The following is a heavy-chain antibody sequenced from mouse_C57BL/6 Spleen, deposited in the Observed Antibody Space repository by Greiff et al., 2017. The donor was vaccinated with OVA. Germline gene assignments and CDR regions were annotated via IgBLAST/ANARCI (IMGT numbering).Heavy chain of an antibody. CDR3: TEGYDVAY. CDR2: IDPETGGT. V-gene: IGHV1-15*01. D-gene: IGHD2-2*01. Sequence: VQLQQSGAELVRPGASVTLSCQASGYTFTDYEMHWVKQTPVHGLEWIGAIDPETGGTAYNQKFKGKAILTADKSSSTAYMELRSLTSEDSAVYYCTEGYDVAYWGQGTLVTVSA. J-gene: IGHJ3*01. CDR1: GYTFTDYE.